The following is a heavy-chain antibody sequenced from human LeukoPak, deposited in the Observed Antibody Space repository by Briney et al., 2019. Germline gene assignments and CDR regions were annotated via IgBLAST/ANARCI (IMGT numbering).Heavy chain of an antibody. V-gene: IGHV3-53*01. D-gene: IGHD3-3*01. CDR1: GFTVSSNY. CDR2: IYSGGST. CDR3: ARGRRITIFGVIIDRYFDY. Sequence: GGSLRLSCAASGFTVSSNYMTWVRQAPGKGLEWVSVIYSGGSTSYSDSVKGRFTISRDSSKNMLYLQMNSLRTEDTAVYYCARGRRITIFGVIIDRYFDYWGQGTLVTVSS. J-gene: IGHJ4*02.